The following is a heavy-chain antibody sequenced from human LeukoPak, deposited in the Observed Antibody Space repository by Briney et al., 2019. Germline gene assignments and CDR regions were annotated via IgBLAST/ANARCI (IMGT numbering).Heavy chain of an antibody. CDR2: ISGGGSST. V-gene: IGHV3-23*01. D-gene: IGHD3-10*01. CDR1: GFTFSNYV. CDR3: AKDHYVSGRYDAFDI. Sequence: PGGSLRLSCAASGFTFSNYVMSWVRQAPGKGLEWVSDISGGGSSTHYADSVKGRFTISRENSQNTLYLQMNSLRAEDTAVYYCAKDHYVSGRYDAFDIWGQGTMVTVSS. J-gene: IGHJ3*02.